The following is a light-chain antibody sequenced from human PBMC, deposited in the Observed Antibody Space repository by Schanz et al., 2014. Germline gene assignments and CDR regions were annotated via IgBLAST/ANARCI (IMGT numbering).Light chain of an antibody. CDR2: EGS. Sequence: QSVLTQPASVSGSPGQSITISCTGTSSDVGSYNLVSWYQQHPGKAPKLMIYEGSKWPSGVSNRFSASKSGNTASLTISGLQAEDEADYYCATWDDRLSGVVFGGGTKLTVL. CDR1: SSDVGSYNL. J-gene: IGLJ2*01. CDR3: ATWDDRLSGVV. V-gene: IGLV2-14*02.